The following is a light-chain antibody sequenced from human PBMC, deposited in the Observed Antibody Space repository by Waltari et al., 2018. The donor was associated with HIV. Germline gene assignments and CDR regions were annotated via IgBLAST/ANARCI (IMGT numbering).Light chain of an antibody. J-gene: IGKJ1*01. CDR1: QTVNTY. CDR3: QQYNSYFRT. Sequence: MGMTQSPSTLSASIGDVITITCRASQTVNTYLAWYQQKSGKAPKLLIYQASTLNTAVPSRFAASASGTDFTLTISGLQPDDFATYYCQQYNSYFRTFGQGTRV. CDR2: QAS. V-gene: IGKV1-5*03.